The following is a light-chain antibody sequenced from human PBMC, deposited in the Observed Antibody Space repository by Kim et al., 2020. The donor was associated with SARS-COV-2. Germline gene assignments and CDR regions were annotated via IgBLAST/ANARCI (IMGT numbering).Light chain of an antibody. V-gene: IGKV3-20*01. CDR3: LQYGSSPST. Sequence: LSPGERATLSCGASQSVSSSSLAWYQQKPGQAPRLLIYGASSRATGIPDRFSGSGSGTDFILTIRRLEPEDFAVYYCLQYGSSPSTFGQGTKLEI. J-gene: IGKJ2*02. CDR1: QSVSSSS. CDR2: GAS.